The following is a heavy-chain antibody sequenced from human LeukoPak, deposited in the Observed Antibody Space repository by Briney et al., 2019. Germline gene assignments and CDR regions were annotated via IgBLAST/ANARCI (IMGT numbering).Heavy chain of an antibody. V-gene: IGHV1-2*06. CDR3: ARAKEQTIAARYFDY. CDR1: GYTFTDYY. CDR2: INPDSGGT. J-gene: IGHJ4*02. D-gene: IGHD6-6*01. Sequence: AASVKVSCKASGYTFTDYYIHWVRQAPGQGLEWIGRINPDSGGTNSAQKFQGRVTMTRDTSISTAYIELCSLRSGDTAVYYCARAKEQTIAARYFDYWGQGTLVTVSS.